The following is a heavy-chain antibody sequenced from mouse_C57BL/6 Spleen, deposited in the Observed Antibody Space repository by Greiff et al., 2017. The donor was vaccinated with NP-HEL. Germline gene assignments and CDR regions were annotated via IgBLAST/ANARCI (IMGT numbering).Heavy chain of an antibody. CDR3: ARGSSYGWFAY. CDR1: GFTFSDYG. J-gene: IGHJ3*01. CDR2: ISSGSSTI. D-gene: IGHD1-1*01. Sequence: EVQRVESGGGLVKPGGSLKLSCAASGFTFSDYGMHWVRQAPEKGLEWVAYISSGSSTIYYADTVKGRFTISRDNAKNTLFLQMTSLRSEDTAMYYCARGSSYGWFAYWGQGTLVTVSA. V-gene: IGHV5-17*01.